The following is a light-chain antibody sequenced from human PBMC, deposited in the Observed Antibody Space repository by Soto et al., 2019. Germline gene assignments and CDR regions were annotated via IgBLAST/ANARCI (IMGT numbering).Light chain of an antibody. V-gene: IGLV2-8*01. Sequence: QSALTQPPSASGSPGQSVTISCTGTKRDIGVYDFVSWYQHHPGKAPRQIIYEVVQRPSGVLDRFSGSKSGNTASLTVSGLQAADEADYFCKSYAGSNTYVFGSGTKVTVL. CDR2: EVV. CDR3: KSYAGSNTYV. J-gene: IGLJ1*01. CDR1: KRDIGVYDF.